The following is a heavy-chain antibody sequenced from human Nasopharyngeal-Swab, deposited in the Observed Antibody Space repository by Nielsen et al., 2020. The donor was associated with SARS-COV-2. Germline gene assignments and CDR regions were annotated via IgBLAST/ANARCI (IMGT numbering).Heavy chain of an antibody. V-gene: IGHV3-20*04. CDR3: VKGSDY. CDR1: GFTFDDYG. J-gene: IGHJ4*02. CDR2: VNGDGTLI. Sequence: GGSLKISCAASGFTFDDYGMSWVRQTPGEGLVWVARVNGDGTLITYADSVKGRFTVSRDNAKNTLYLQMNNLRAEDAAIYYCVKGSDYWGQGTLVTVSS.